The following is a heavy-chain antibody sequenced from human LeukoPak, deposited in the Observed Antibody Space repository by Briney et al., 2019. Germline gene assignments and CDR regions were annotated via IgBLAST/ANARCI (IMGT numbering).Heavy chain of an antibody. Sequence: RSSETLSLTCTVSGDSINSSLYYWGWLRQPPGKGLEWIVTVHYTGRPFSNPSLKSRVAISVDKSKKHFSLRLNTVTAADTAVYYCARQREEAAGPFVLDHGGPGTLVTVSS. J-gene: IGHJ5*02. CDR2: VHYTGRP. CDR3: ARQREEAAGPFVLDH. D-gene: IGHD6-13*01. V-gene: IGHV4-39*01. CDR1: GDSINSSLYY.